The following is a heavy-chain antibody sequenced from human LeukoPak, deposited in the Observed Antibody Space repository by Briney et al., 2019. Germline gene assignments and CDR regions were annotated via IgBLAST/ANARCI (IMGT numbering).Heavy chain of an antibody. D-gene: IGHD1-1*01. J-gene: IGHJ4*02. CDR3: ATVGRYALDY. CDR1: GYTLAELS. CDR2: FDPEDGET. Sequence: ASVKVSCKASGYTLAELSVHWVRQAPGKGLEWMGGFDPEDGETIYAQKFQGRVTMTEDTSTDTAYMELSSLRSEDTAVYYCATVGRYALDYWGQGTLVTVSS. V-gene: IGHV1-24*01.